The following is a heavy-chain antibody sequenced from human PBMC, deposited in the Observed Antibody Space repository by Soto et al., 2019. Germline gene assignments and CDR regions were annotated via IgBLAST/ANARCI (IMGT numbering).Heavy chain of an antibody. J-gene: IGHJ6*02. V-gene: IGHV1-46*01. Sequence: GASVKVSCKASGYTFTSYYMHWVRQAPGQGLEWMGIINPSGGSTSYAQKFQGRVTMTRDTSTSTVYMELSSLRSEDTAVYYCARVLKVTAARRVYYYYGMDVWGQGTTVTVSS. CDR2: INPSGGST. CDR3: ARVLKVTAARRVYYYYGMDV. CDR1: GYTFTSYY. D-gene: IGHD6-6*01.